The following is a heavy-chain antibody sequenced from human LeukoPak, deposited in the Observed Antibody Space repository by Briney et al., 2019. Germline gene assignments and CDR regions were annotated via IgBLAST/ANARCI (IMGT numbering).Heavy chain of an antibody. D-gene: IGHD1-26*01. CDR1: GSTFSSYE. CDR3: ASEYSGSFHG. Sequence: GGSLRLSCAASGSTFSSYEMNWVRQAPGKGLEWVSYISSSGSTIYYADSVKGRFTISRDNAKNSLYLQMNSLRAEDTAVYYCASEYSGSFHGWGQRTLVTVSS. CDR2: ISSSGSTI. J-gene: IGHJ4*02. V-gene: IGHV3-48*03.